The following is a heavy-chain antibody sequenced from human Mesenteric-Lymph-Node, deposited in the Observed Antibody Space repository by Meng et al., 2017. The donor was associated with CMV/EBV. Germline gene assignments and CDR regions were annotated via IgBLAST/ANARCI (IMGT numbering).Heavy chain of an antibody. V-gene: IGHV4-59*01. D-gene: IGHD3-3*01. Sequence: GSLRLSCTVSGGSISSYYWSWIRQPPGKGLEWIGYIYYSGSTNYNPSLKSRVTISVDTSKNQFSLKLSSVTAADTAVYYCASASYFWSGFGFDPWAQGTLVTVSS. J-gene: IGHJ5*02. CDR2: IYYSGST. CDR3: ASASYFWSGFGFDP. CDR1: GGSISSYY.